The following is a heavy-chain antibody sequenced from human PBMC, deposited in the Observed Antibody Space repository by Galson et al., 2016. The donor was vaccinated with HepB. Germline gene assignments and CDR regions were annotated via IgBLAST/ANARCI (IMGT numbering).Heavy chain of an antibody. Sequence: SLRLSCAASGFTFNTYAMHWVRQAPGKGLEWVAVMSYDESNKYYADSVAGRFTISRDNSKNTLYLQMNSLRAEDTAVYYCARGRWLRTSFDYWGQGSLVTVSS. CDR3: ARGRWLRTSFDY. CDR1: GFTFNTYA. CDR2: MSYDESNK. J-gene: IGHJ4*02. V-gene: IGHV3-30*04. D-gene: IGHD4-23*01.